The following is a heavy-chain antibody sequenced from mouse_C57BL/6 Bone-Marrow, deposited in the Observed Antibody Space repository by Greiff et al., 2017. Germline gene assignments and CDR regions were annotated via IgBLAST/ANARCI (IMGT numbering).Heavy chain of an antibody. CDR1: GFTFSSYG. Sequence: EVQLVESGGDLVKPGGSLKLSCAASGFTFSSYGMSWVRQTPDKRLEWVATICSGGSYTYYPDSVKGRFTTSRDNAKNTLYLQMSSLKSEDTAMYYGARHHPITTVVARPFADWGQGTLVTVSA. J-gene: IGHJ3*01. D-gene: IGHD1-1*01. CDR2: ICSGGSYT. V-gene: IGHV5-6*01. CDR3: ARHHPITTVVARPFAD.